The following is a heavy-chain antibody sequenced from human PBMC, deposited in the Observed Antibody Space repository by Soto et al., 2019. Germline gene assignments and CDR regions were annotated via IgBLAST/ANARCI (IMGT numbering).Heavy chain of an antibody. Sequence: EVQLVESGGGLVKPGGSLRLSCAASGFTFTNVWMTWVRQAPGRGLEWVGRIKRKIDGETTDYAAPVKGRFSISRDDLKNTLFLQMNSLKSEDTTVSYCAADAQCSSSNYPGAFDIWGQGTMVTVSS. D-gene: IGHD2-2*01. V-gene: IGHV3-15*01. CDR1: GFTFTNVW. CDR3: AADAQCSSSNYPGAFDI. J-gene: IGHJ3*02. CDR2: IKRKIDGETT.